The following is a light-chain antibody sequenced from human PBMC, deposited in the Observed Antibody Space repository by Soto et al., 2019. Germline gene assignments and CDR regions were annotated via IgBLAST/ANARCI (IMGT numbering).Light chain of an antibody. CDR2: AAS. Sequence: DIQMTQSPSSLSASVGDRVTITCRTSQGIDTYLAWYQQKPGRAPKLLINAASILQNGVPSRFSGSGSGTDFTLTISSLQPEDVATYYCQQLDSYLPFGQGTRLE. CDR1: QGIDTY. V-gene: IGKV1-9*01. J-gene: IGKJ5*01. CDR3: QQLDSYLP.